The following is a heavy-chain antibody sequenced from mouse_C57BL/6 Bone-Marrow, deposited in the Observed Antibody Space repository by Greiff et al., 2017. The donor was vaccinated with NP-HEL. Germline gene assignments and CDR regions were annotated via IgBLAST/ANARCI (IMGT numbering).Heavy chain of an antibody. CDR2: IYPRSGNT. Sequence: VQLQQSGAELARPGASVKLSCKASGYTFTSYGISWVKQRTGQGLEWIGEIYPRSGNTYYNEKFKGKATLTADKSSSTAYMELRSLTSEDSAVYFCARGNDGYYWFAYWGQGTLVTVSA. J-gene: IGHJ3*01. V-gene: IGHV1-81*01. D-gene: IGHD2-3*01. CDR3: ARGNDGYYWFAY. CDR1: GYTFTSYG.